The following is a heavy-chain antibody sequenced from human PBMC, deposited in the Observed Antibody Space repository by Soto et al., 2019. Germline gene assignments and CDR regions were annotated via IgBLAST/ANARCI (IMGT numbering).Heavy chain of an antibody. D-gene: IGHD1-1*01. V-gene: IGHV6-1*01. CDR3: ARGSWDDVSGHYYMDV. CDR1: GEGECGDLGG. J-gene: IGHJ6*03. CDR2: TYYRSKWYN. Sequence: LKLDCELVGEGECGDLGGRSCIRKTPSGGLEWLGRTYYRSKWYNNYAVSVKSRITINPDTSKNQFSLQLNSVTPEDTAVYYCARGSWDDVSGHYYMDVWGKGTTVTVSS.